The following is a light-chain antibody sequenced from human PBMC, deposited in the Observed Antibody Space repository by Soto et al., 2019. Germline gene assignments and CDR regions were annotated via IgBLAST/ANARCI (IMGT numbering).Light chain of an antibody. J-gene: IGKJ2*01. Sequence: IQMTQSPSTLSASVGDRVTITCRASQSVFSWLAWYQHKPGKAPKLLIYKASTLEGGVPSRFSGSGSGTKFTLIISSLQPDDSATYYCQQYTNYAYTFGQGTKVEIK. V-gene: IGKV1-5*03. CDR1: QSVFSW. CDR3: QQYTNYAYT. CDR2: KAS.